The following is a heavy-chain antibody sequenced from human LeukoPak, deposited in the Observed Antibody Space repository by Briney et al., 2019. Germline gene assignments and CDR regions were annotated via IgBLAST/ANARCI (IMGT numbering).Heavy chain of an antibody. CDR3: ARENMIDY. J-gene: IGHJ4*02. Sequence: ASVKVSCKASGYTFTGYYIHWVRQAPGQGLEWMGWINPNSGGTNYAQKFQGRVTMTRDTSITTAYMELSSLRSDDTAVYYCARENMIDYWGQGTLHTVSS. CDR1: GYTFTGYY. V-gene: IGHV1-2*02. D-gene: IGHD3-22*01. CDR2: INPNSGGT.